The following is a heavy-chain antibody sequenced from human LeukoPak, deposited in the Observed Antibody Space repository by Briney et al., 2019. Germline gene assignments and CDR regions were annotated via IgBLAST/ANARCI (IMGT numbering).Heavy chain of an antibody. J-gene: IGHJ4*02. D-gene: IGHD6-13*01. Sequence: GGSLRLSCTTSGFSFGGYAMSWVRQAPGKGLEWVSAISGSGDSTYYGDSVKGRFTISRDNSKNTLYLQMNSLRAEDTAVYYCAKTRPLDSSSWSHGDYWGQGTLVTVSS. CDR3: AKTRPLDSSSWSHGDY. CDR2: ISGSGDST. CDR1: GFSFGGYA. V-gene: IGHV3-23*01.